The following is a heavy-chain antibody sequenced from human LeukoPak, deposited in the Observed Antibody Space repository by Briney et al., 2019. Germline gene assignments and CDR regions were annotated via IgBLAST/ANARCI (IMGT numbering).Heavy chain of an antibody. V-gene: IGHV1-2*02. CDR3: ASVRSRTTVTNYSPYDY. J-gene: IGHJ4*02. CDR1: GYTFTGYY. CDR2: INPNSGAT. D-gene: IGHD4-11*01. Sequence: VASVTVSFKASGYTFTGYYMHWMRQAPGQGLEWMGWINPNSGATNYAQKFQGRVTMTRDTSITTAYMELSRLTSDDTAVYYCASVRSRTTVTNYSPYDYWGQGTLVTVSS.